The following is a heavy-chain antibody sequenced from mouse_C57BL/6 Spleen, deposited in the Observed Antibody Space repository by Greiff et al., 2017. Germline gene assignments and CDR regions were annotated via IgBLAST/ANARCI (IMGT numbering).Heavy chain of an antibody. CDR3: ARKDTTVVDYFDY. D-gene: IGHD1-1*01. CDR1: GYTFTSYW. CDR2: IYPSDSET. Sequence: VQLQQPGAELVRPGSSVKLSCKASGYTFTSYWMDWVKQRPGQGLEWIGNIYPSDSETHYNQKFKDKATLTVDKSSSTAYMQLSSLTSEDSAVYYCARKDTTVVDYFDYWGQGTTLTVSS. V-gene: IGHV1-61*01. J-gene: IGHJ2*01.